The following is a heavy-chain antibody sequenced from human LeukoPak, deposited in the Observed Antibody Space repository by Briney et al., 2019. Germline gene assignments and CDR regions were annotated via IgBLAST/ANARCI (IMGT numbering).Heavy chain of an antibody. Sequence: SETLSLTCAVYGGSFSGYYWSWIRQPPGKGLEWIGEINHSGSTNYNPSLKSRVTISVDTSKSQFSLKLTSVTAADTAVYYCARDQSRAAGMNWFDPWGQGTLVTVSS. CDR1: GGSFSGYY. J-gene: IGHJ5*02. D-gene: IGHD6-13*01. V-gene: IGHV4-34*01. CDR2: INHSGST. CDR3: ARDQSRAAGMNWFDP.